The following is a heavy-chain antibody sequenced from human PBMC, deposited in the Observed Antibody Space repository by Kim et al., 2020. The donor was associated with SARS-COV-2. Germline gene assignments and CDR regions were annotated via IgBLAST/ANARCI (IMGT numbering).Heavy chain of an antibody. Sequence: SAKGRFTMSRHNSKNTLYLQMSSLRAEDTAVYYCVNDWLLDSGYYYGMDVWGQGTTVTVSS. J-gene: IGHJ6*02. D-gene: IGHD3-9*01. V-gene: IGHV3-64D*06. CDR3: VNDWLLDSGYYYGMDV.